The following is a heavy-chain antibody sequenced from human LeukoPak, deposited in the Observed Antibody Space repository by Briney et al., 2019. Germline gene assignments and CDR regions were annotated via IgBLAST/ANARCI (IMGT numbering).Heavy chain of an antibody. CDR1: GGSISSGSYY. Sequence: SETLSLTCTVSGGSISSGSYYWNWIRQPAGKGLEWIGRIYTSGSTNYSPSLKSRVAISVDTSKNQFSLKLSSVTAADTAAYYCARGPTIFGVVANWFDSWGQGTLVTVSS. J-gene: IGHJ5*01. CDR2: IYTSGST. D-gene: IGHD3-3*01. CDR3: ARGPTIFGVVANWFDS. V-gene: IGHV4-61*02.